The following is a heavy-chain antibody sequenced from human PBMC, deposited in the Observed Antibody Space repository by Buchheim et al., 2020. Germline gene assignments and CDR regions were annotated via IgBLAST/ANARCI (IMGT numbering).Heavy chain of an antibody. CDR3: AKDWANSGMDV. Sequence: QVQLVESGGGVVQPGRSLRLSCVVSGFTFRTYGMYWVRQAPGKGLEWLAVISYDGNNKYYADSVKGRFTIFRDNSKNQLYLQIHSLRADDTAVYYCAKDWANSGMDVWGQGTT. J-gene: IGHJ6*02. V-gene: IGHV3-30*18. D-gene: IGHD3-16*01. CDR1: GFTFRTYG. CDR2: ISYDGNNK.